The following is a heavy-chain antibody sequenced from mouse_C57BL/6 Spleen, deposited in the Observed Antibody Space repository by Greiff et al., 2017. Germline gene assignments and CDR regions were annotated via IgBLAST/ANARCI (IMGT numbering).Heavy chain of an antibody. J-gene: IGHJ4*01. CDR2: ISSGGSYT. V-gene: IGHV5-6*01. D-gene: IGHD2-1*01. CDR3: ARQNGNYVDYYAMDY. Sequence: EVQRVESGGDLVKPGGSLKLSCAASGFTFSSYGMSWVRQTPDKRLEWVATISSGGSYTYYPDSVKGRFTISRDNAKNTLYLQMSSLKSEDTAMYYCARQNGNYVDYYAMDYWGQGTSVTVSS. CDR1: GFTFSSYG.